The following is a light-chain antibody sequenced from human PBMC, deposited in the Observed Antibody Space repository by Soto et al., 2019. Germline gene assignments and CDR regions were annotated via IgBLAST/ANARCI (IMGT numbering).Light chain of an antibody. Sequence: TQSPSTLSLSPAEGATLTCRASQSVSSYLAWYKQKPGKAPRLLIYDASSLESGVPSRCRRSGAGTEFTLTIISLTPDYFETYYCQQYKPYTWTFGHGTNVDIK. CDR1: QSVSSY. V-gene: IGKV1-5*01. CDR2: DAS. CDR3: QQYKPYTWT. J-gene: IGKJ1*01.